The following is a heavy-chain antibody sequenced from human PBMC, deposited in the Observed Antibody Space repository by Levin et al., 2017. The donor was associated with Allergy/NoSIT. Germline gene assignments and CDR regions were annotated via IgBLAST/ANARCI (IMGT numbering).Heavy chain of an antibody. CDR2: ISSDGSNK. CDR3: ATAGESGSYFDN. J-gene: IGHJ4*02. V-gene: IGHV3-30*04. D-gene: IGHD1-26*01. CDR1: GFTFSNYI. Sequence: GESLKISCADSGFTFSNYIMHWVRQAPGKGLEWVTVISSDGSNKHYADTVKGRFTISRDNSKNTLYLQMNSLRGEDTAVYYCATAGESGSYFDNWGQGTLVTVSS.